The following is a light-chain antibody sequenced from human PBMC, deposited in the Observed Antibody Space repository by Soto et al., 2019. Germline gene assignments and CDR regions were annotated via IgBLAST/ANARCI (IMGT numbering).Light chain of an antibody. CDR2: AAS. Sequence: EIVLTQSPGTLSLSPGEGGTLSCRASQSISSSYLAWYQQKPGQSPRLLIYAASSRATGIPDRCSGGGSGTDFTLTIRRLEPEDCAVYYCQLYGGSAMFSFGQGTKLELK. CDR1: QSISSSY. CDR3: QLYGGSAMFS. J-gene: IGKJ2*01. V-gene: IGKV3-20*01.